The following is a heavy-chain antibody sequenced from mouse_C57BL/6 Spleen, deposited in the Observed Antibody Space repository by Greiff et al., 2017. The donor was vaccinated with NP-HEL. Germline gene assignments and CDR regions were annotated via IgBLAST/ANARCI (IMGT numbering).Heavy chain of an antibody. V-gene: IGHV1-82*01. Sequence: VQLQQSGPELVKPGASVKISCKASGYAFSSSWMNWVKQRPGKGLEWIGRIYPGDGDTNYNGKFKGKATLTADNSSSTAYMQLSSLTSEDSAVYFWARSRYYYGSNYYFDYWGQGTTVTVSS. D-gene: IGHD1-1*01. J-gene: IGHJ2*01. CDR2: IYPGDGDT. CDR3: ARSRYYYGSNYYFDY. CDR1: GYAFSSSW.